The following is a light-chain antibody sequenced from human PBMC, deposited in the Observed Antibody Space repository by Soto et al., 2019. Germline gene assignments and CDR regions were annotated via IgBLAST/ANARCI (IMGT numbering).Light chain of an antibody. J-gene: IGLJ2*01. V-gene: IGLV1-36*01. CDR2: YDD. CDR1: SFNVGENG. Sequence: QSVLTQPPSVSAAPRQRVTISCSGSSFNVGENGVNWYQQLPGKAPKLLIYYDDLLPSGVSDRFSSSKSGTSASLAISGLQSEDEGDYYCAAWDDSLHGVVFGGGTKLTVL. CDR3: AAWDDSLHGVV.